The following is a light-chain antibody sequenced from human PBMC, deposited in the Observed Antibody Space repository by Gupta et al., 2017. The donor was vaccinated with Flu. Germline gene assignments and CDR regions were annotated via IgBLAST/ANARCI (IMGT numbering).Light chain of an antibody. V-gene: IGLV2-11*03. CDR2: DGR. Sequence: DQQHPGKVPKLLIFDGRKRPTGVPDRFSGSKSDNTAALTISGLQAEDEDDYYCCAYAGSDVVFGGGTKVTIL. CDR3: CAYAGSDVV. J-gene: IGLJ2*01.